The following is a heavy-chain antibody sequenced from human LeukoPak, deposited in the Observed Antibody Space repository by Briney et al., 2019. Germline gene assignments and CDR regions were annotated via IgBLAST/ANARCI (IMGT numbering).Heavy chain of an antibody. Sequence: GGSLRLSCTASGFTFSSYNMNWVRRAPGKGLEWVSSFTAYSGASIYYADSVRGRFTISRDNAKNSLYLQINSLRAEDTAVYYCARGTYSGYDSSFDYWGQGALVTVSS. J-gene: IGHJ4*02. CDR3: ARGTYSGYDSSFDY. CDR2: FTAYSGASI. V-gene: IGHV3-21*01. CDR1: GFTFSSYN. D-gene: IGHD5-12*01.